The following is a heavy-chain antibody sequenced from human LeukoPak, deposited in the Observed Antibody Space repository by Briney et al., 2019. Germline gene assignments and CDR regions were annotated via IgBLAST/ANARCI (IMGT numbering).Heavy chain of an antibody. CDR3: AGSGYDPFFDY. Sequence: GGSLRLSCAASGFTFSSYSMSWVRQAPGKGLEWVSSISSSSSYIYYADSVKGRFTISRDNAKNSLYLQMNSLRAEDTAVYYCAGSGYDPFFDYWGQGTLVTVSS. CDR2: ISSSSSYI. CDR1: GFTFSSYS. V-gene: IGHV3-21*01. J-gene: IGHJ4*02. D-gene: IGHD5-12*01.